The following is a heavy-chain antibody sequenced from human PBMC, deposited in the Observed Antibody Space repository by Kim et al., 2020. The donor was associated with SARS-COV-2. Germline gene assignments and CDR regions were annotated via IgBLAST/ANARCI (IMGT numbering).Heavy chain of an antibody. J-gene: IGHJ4*02. CDR2: ISYDGSNK. Sequence: GGSLRLSCAASGFTFSSYAMHWVRQAPGKGLEWVAVISYDGSNKYYADSVKGRFTISRDNSKNTLYLQMNSLRAEDTAVYYCARDTAIWGGNFDYWGQGTLVTVSS. CDR1: GFTFSSYA. CDR3: ARDTAIWGGNFDY. V-gene: IGHV3-30*04. D-gene: IGHD5-18*01.